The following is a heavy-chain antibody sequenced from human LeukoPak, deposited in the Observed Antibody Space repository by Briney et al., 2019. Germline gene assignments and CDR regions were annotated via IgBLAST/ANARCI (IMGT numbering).Heavy chain of an antibody. CDR1: GFTVSSNS. J-gene: IGHJ4*02. D-gene: IGHD4-11*01. CDR2: IKQDGSEK. Sequence: QPGGSLRLSCAASGFTVSSNSMNWVRQAPGKGLEWVANIKQDGSEKYYVDSVKGRFTISRDNAKNSLYLQMNSLRAEDTAVYYCARFYSKGRKIDYWGQGTLVTVSS. CDR3: ARFYSKGRKIDY. V-gene: IGHV3-7*01.